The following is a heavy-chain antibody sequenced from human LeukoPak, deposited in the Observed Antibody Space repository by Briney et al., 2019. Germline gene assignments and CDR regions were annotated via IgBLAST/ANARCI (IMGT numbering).Heavy chain of an antibody. V-gene: IGHV3-23*01. CDR2: ISGSGGST. J-gene: IGHJ6*03. D-gene: IGHD2-21*02. CDR3: ANLVTAIANYYYYYMDV. Sequence: PGGSLRLSCAASGFTFSSYGMSWVRLAPGKGLEWVSAISGSGGSTYYADSVKGRFTISRDNSKNTLYLQMNSLRAEDTAVYYCANLVTAIANYYYYYMDVWGKGTTVTISS. CDR1: GFTFSSYG.